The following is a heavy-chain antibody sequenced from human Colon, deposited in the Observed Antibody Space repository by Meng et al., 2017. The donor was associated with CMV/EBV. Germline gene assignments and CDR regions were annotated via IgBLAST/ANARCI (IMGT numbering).Heavy chain of an antibody. CDR3: ARLRVQLWLRVGYYYYGMDV. J-gene: IGHJ6*02. CDR2: ITNRGGTI. Sequence: GGSLRLSCVASGFTFSSYEMNWVRQAPGKGLEWVAYITNRGGTIYYADSVKGRFTISRDNAKNVLFLQMNSLRAEDTAVYYCARLRVQLWLRVGYYYYGMDVWGQGTTVTVSS. D-gene: IGHD5-18*01. V-gene: IGHV3-48*03. CDR1: GFTFSSYE.